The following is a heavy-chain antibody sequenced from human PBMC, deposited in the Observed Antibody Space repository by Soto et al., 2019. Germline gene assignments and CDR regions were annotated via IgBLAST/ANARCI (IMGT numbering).Heavy chain of an antibody. CDR3: VKDLPGVKAMLYANDWFDP. CDR1: GFTFSTYA. D-gene: IGHD2-8*01. Sequence: EVQLLESGGGLVQPGGSLSLSCAASGFTFSTYAMSWVHQAPGKGLEWVSGISDSGGSTYYADSVKGRFTISRDNFRYTVHLQMNSLRVEDTAVYYCVKDLPGVKAMLYANDWFDPWGQGTLVTVSS. V-gene: IGHV3-23*01. CDR2: ISDSGGST. J-gene: IGHJ5*02.